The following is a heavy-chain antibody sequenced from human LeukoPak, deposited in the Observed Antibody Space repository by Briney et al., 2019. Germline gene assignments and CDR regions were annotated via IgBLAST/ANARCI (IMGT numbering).Heavy chain of an antibody. D-gene: IGHD7-27*01. V-gene: IGHV4-59*01. CDR3: ARVGMGSFDM. CDR1: GGSISTYY. CDR2: IDYSGST. Sequence: KTSETLSLTCTVSGGSISTYYWSWIRRSPGKGLEWIGYIDYSGSTNKKPSLKSRVTISIDTSKNQFSLKLNSVTTADTAVYHGARVGMGSFDMWGQGTMVTVSS. J-gene: IGHJ3*02.